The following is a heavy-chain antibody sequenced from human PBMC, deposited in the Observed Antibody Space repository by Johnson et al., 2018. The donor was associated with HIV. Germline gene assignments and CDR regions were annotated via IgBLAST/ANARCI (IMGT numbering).Heavy chain of an antibody. D-gene: IGHD3-10*01. Sequence: VQLVESGGGVVQPGRSLRLSCAASGFTVSSNYMSWVRQAPGKGLEWVSVIYSGGSTYHADSVKGRFTISRDNSKNTLYLQMNSLRAEDTAVYYCAKVLGITMVRGGAPAQEDAFDIWGQGTMVTVSS. CDR2: IYSGGST. CDR1: GFTVSSNY. V-gene: IGHV3-66*02. CDR3: AKVLGITMVRGGAPAQEDAFDI. J-gene: IGHJ3*02.